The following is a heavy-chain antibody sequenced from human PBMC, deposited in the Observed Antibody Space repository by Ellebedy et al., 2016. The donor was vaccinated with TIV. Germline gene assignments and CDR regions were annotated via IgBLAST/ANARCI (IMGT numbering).Heavy chain of an antibody. D-gene: IGHD4-11*01. CDR2: ISSSSSYI. Sequence: GESLKISXAASGFTFSSYAMSWVRQAPGKGLEWVSSISSSSSYIYYADSVKGRFTISRDNAKNSLYLQMNSLRAEDTAVYYCARDGREVTTGLIDYYYGMDVWGQGTTVTVSS. J-gene: IGHJ6*02. CDR3: ARDGREVTTGLIDYYYGMDV. CDR1: GFTFSSYA. V-gene: IGHV3-21*01.